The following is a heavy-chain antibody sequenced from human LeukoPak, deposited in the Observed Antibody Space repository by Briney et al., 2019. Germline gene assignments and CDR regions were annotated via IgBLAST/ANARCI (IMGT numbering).Heavy chain of an antibody. CDR3: ARGYSGDYGLYYFDY. D-gene: IGHD4-17*01. CDR2: IYYSGST. CDR1: GGSISTYY. V-gene: IGHV4-59*01. Sequence: SENLSLTCTVSGGSISTYYWNWIRQPPGKGLECIGYIYYSGSTNYNPSLKSRVTISLDTSKNQFSLKLTSVTAADTAVYYCARGYSGDYGLYYFDYWGQGTLVTVSS. J-gene: IGHJ4*02.